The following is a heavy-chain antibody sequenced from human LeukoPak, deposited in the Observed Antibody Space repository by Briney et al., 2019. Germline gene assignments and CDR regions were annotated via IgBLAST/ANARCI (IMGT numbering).Heavy chain of an antibody. D-gene: IGHD3-10*01. V-gene: IGHV1-18*01. Sequence: ASVKVSCKASGYTFTSYGISWVRQAPGQGLEWMGWISAYNGNTNYAQKLQGRVTMTTDTSTSTAYMELRSLRSDDTAVYYCARDGEYYGSGTDAFDIWGQGTMVTVSS. J-gene: IGHJ3*02. CDR2: ISAYNGNT. CDR1: GYTFTSYG. CDR3: ARDGEYYGSGTDAFDI.